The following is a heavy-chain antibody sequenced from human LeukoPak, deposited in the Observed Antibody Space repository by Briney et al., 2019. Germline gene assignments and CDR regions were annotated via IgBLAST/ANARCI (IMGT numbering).Heavy chain of an antibody. V-gene: IGHV4-59*01. D-gene: IGHD6-13*01. Sequence: NPSETLSLTCTVSGVSISSYYWSWIRQPPGKGLEWIGYIYYSGSTNYNPSLKSRVTISVDTSKNQFSLKLSSVTAADTAVYYCARVSDFSSSWDTNYYGMDVWGQGTTVTVSS. CDR1: GVSISSYY. J-gene: IGHJ6*02. CDR2: IYYSGST. CDR3: ARVSDFSSSWDTNYYGMDV.